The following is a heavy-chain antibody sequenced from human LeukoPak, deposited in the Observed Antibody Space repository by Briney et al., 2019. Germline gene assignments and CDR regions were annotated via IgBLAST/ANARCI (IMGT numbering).Heavy chain of an antibody. Sequence: ASVKVSCKASGYTFPDYYMHWVWQAPGQGLEWMGWINPNSGGTNYAQKFQGRVTMTRDTSISTAYMELSRLRSDDTAVYYCARGSGYCSSTSCYRLWFDPWGQGTLVTVSS. CDR3: ARGSGYCSSTSCYRLWFDP. J-gene: IGHJ5*02. V-gene: IGHV1-2*02. CDR2: INPNSGGT. D-gene: IGHD2-2*01. CDR1: GYTFPDYY.